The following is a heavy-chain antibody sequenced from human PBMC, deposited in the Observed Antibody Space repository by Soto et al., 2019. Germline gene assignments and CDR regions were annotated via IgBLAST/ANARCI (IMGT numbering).Heavy chain of an antibody. Sequence: SETLSLTCTVSGGSISSYYWSWIRQPPGKGLEWIGYIYYSGSTNYNPSLKSRVTISVDTSKNQFSLKLSSVTAADTAVYYCARSPMIVGEGGFDYWGQGTLVTVSS. J-gene: IGHJ4*02. CDR2: IYYSGST. CDR1: GGSISSYY. D-gene: IGHD3-22*01. V-gene: IGHV4-59*01. CDR3: ARSPMIVGEGGFDY.